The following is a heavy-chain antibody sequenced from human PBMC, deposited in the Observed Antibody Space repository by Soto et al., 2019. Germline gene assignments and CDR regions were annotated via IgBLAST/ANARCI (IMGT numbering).Heavy chain of an antibody. Sequence: GGSLRLSCAASGFSFSSYGMHWVRQAPGKGLEWVAGIWFDGSTKYYVDSVKGRFTISRDNSKNTVYLQMNSLRAEDTAVYYCGRDPRNSGSPILFVDYWGRGTLVTVSS. CDR2: IWFDGSTK. V-gene: IGHV3-33*01. CDR3: GRDPRNSGSPILFVDY. J-gene: IGHJ4*02. CDR1: GFSFSSYG. D-gene: IGHD3-10*01.